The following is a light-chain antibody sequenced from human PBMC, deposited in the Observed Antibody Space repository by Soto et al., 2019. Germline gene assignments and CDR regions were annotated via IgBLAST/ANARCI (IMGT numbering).Light chain of an antibody. J-gene: IGLJ2*01. Sequence: QPVLTQSHSASASLGASVKLTCTLSRGHSSYAIAWHQQQPEKGPRYLMKLDSDGSHTKGDAIPDRFSGSSSGAERYLTTSSLQSEDEADYYCQPWGTGIHVVFGGGTKLTVL. V-gene: IGLV4-69*01. CDR1: RGHSSYA. CDR2: LDSDGSH. CDR3: QPWGTGIHVV.